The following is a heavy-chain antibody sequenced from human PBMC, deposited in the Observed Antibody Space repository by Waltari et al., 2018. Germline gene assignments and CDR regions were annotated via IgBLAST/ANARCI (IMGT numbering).Heavy chain of an antibody. CDR2: TASRRSN. CDR1: GGSISGGGYH. D-gene: IGHD3-9*01. J-gene: IGHJ4*02. CDR3: ALAPLRYNYFDY. V-gene: IGHV4-61*09. Sequence: QVQLQASGPGFLKPSPPLSLTCSVLGGSISGGGYHRTGIRRPAGRGLALIGYTASRRSNNYTPTLKSRVTISVDTSKNQFSLKLSSVTAADAAVYYCALAPLRYNYFDYWGQGTLVTVSS.